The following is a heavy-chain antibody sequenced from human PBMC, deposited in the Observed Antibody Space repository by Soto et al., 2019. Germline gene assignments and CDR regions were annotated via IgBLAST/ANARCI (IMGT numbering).Heavy chain of an antibody. Sequence: SETLSLTCTVSGGSISSGGYYWSWIRRHPGKGLEWIGYIYYSGSTYYNPSLKSRVTISVDTSKNQFSLKLSSVTAADTAVYYCARAKRRRDYYYGMDVWGQGTTVTVSS. CDR3: ARAKRRRDYYYGMDV. V-gene: IGHV4-31*03. CDR1: GGSISSGGYY. J-gene: IGHJ6*02. CDR2: IYYSGST.